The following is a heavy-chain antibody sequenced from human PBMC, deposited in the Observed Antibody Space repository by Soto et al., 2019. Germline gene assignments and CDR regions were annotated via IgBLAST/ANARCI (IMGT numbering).Heavy chain of an antibody. Sequence: PSETLSLTCTVSGGSINSYYWSWIRQSPGKGLEWIGYVYYSGTTYYNPSLQSRVTISVDTSKNQFSLKLRSVTAADTAVYYCASEGGQYSSSSFQFDYWGQGTLVTVSS. CDR2: VYYSGTT. V-gene: IGHV4-59*08. CDR3: ASEGGQYSSSSFQFDY. D-gene: IGHD6-6*01. J-gene: IGHJ4*02. CDR1: GGSINSYY.